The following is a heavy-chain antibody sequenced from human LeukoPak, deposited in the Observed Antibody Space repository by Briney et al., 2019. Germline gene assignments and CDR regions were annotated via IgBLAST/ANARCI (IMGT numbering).Heavy chain of an antibody. CDR3: ARDPYCSSTSCYDSRDAFDI. CDR1: GYTFTGYY. D-gene: IGHD2-2*01. CDR2: INPNSGGT. Sequence: APVKVSCKASGYTFTGYYMHWVRQAPGQGLEWMGWINPNSGGTNYAQKFQGRATMTRDTSISTAYMELSRLKSDDTAVYYCARDPYCSSTSCYDSRDAFDIWGQGTMVTVSS. V-gene: IGHV1-2*02. J-gene: IGHJ3*02.